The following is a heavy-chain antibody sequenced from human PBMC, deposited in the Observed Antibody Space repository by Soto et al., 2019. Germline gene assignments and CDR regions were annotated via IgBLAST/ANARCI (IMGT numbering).Heavy chain of an antibody. CDR3: AKVMITFGGTRYGLDV. V-gene: IGHV3-30*18. Sequence: QVQLVESGVGVVQSGRSLRLSCAASGFTFSSYGIHWVRQAPGKGLEWVAFISYDGGNKYYADSVKGRFTISRDNPKNTLLLQMTSLRAEDTAVYYCAKVMITFGGTRYGLDVWGQGTTVTVSS. CDR2: ISYDGGNK. D-gene: IGHD3-16*01. CDR1: GFTFSSYG. J-gene: IGHJ6*01.